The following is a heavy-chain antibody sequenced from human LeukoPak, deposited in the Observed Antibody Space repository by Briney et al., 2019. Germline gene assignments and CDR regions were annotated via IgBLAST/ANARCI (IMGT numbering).Heavy chain of an antibody. J-gene: IGHJ6*03. CDR3: ARGGIVVVPAANPDYYYMDV. CDR1: GGSFSGYY. CDR2: INHSGST. D-gene: IGHD2-2*01. Sequence: SETLSLTCAVYGGSFSGYYWSWIRQPPGKGLEWIGEINHSGSTNYNPSLKSRVTISVDTSKNQFSLKLSSVTAADTAVYYCARGGIVVVPAANPDYYYMDVWGKGTTVTVSS. V-gene: IGHV4-34*01.